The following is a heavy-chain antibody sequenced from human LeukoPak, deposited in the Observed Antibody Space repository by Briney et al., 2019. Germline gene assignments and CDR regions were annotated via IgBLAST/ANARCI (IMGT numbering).Heavy chain of an antibody. CDR1: GGSISSSNW. CDR3: ARTIGRGFVDY. J-gene: IGHJ4*02. CDR2: IYHSGST. Sequence: SGTLSLTCAVSGGSISSSNWWSWVRQPPGKGLEWIGKIYHSGSTNYNPSLKGRVTISVDTSKNQFSLKLSSVTAADTAVYYCARTIGRGFVDYWGQGTLVTVSS. V-gene: IGHV4-4*02. D-gene: IGHD3-9*01.